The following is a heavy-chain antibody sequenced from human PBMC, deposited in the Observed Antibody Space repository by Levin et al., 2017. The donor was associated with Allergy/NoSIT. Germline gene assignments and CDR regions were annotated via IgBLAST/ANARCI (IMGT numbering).Heavy chain of an antibody. CDR1: GFTFATYS. J-gene: IGHJ4*02. Sequence: GGSLRLSCAASGFTFATYSMNWVRQAPGKGLEWVSSISSSSTYIYYADSVKGRFTISRDNAKNSLYLQMNSLRAEDTAVYYCASQSINYESSGQLSGYFDFWGQGTLVAVSS. V-gene: IGHV3-21*01. CDR3: ASQSINYESSGQLSGYFDF. D-gene: IGHD3-22*01. CDR2: ISSSSTYI.